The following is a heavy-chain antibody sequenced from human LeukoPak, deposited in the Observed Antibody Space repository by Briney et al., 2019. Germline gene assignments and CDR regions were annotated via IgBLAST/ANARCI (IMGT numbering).Heavy chain of an antibody. D-gene: IGHD2-21*02. CDR3: ARETPYCGGDCYPPFYCGMDV. J-gene: IGHJ6*04. CDR2: ISSSGSTI. V-gene: IGHV3-48*03. Sequence: GGSLRLSCAASGFTFSSYEMNWVRQAPGKGLEWVSYISSSGSTIYYADSVKGRFTISRDNAKNSLYLQMNSLRAEDTAVYYCARETPYCGGDCYPPFYCGMDVWGKGTTVTVSS. CDR1: GFTFSSYE.